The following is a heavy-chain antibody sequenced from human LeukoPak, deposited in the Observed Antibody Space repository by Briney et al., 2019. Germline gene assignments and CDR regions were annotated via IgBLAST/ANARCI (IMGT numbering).Heavy chain of an antibody. J-gene: IGHJ4*02. D-gene: IGHD3-22*01. CDR3: ARTEPDYYDSAWDY. CDR1: GGSISSYY. CDR2: IYYSGST. Sequence: SETLSLTCTVSGGSISSYYWSWIRQPPGKGLEWIGYIYYSGSTNYNPSLKSRVTISVDTSKNQFSLKLSSVTAADTAVYYCARTEPDYYDSAWDYWGQGTLVTVSS. V-gene: IGHV4-59*01.